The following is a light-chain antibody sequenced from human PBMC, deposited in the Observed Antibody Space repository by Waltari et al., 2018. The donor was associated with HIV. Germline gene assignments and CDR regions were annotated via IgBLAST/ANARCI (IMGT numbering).Light chain of an antibody. CDR2: DVS. CDR3: CSYAGSSTLL. Sequence: QSALTQPASVSGSPGQSITISCHGTSSAVGGFTYVSWYQQHPGKAPKLVIYDVSERPSGVSNRFSGSKSGNTASLTISGLQAEDEADYNCCSYAGSSTLLFGGGTKVTVL. V-gene: IGLV2-23*01. J-gene: IGLJ2*01. CDR1: SSAVGGFTY.